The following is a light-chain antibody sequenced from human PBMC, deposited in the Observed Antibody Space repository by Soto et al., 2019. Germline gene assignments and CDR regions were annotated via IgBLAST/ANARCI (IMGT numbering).Light chain of an antibody. CDR3: SSYTSSSTLSYV. CDR2: DVS. V-gene: IGLV2-14*01. Sequence: QSALTQPASVSGSPGQSITISCAGTSSDVVGYNYVSWYQQHPGKAPKLMIYDVSNRPSGVSNRFSGSKYGNTASLTISGLQAEDEADYYCSSYTSSSTLSYVFGTGTKVTVL. CDR1: SSDVVGYNY. J-gene: IGLJ1*01.